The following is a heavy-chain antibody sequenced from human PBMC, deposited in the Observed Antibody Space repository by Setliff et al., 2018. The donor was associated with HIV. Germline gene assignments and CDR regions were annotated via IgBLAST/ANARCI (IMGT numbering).Heavy chain of an antibody. CDR3: ARGKGVGGVVITGGLDV. CDR2: MNPNTGVS. V-gene: IGHV1-8*01. CDR1: GHTFTNVD. J-gene: IGHJ6*04. D-gene: IGHD3-10*01. Sequence: GASVKVSCKASGHTFTNVDIRWLRRATGQGLEWMGWMNPNTGVSGYALKFQARVTMTRDTSISTAYMELSSLTSEDTAVYYCARGKGVGGVVITGGLDVWGKGTTVTAPQ.